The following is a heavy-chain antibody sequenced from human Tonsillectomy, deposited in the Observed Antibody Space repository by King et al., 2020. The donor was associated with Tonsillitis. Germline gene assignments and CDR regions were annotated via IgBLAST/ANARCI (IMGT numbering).Heavy chain of an antibody. V-gene: IGHV4-61*02. CDR2: IYTSGST. CDR3: ARYTSSSFFDY. Sequence: VQLQESGPGLVKPSQNLSLTCTVSGGSISSGNYYWSWIRQPAGKGLEWIGRIYTSGSTNYNPSLKSRVTMSVDTSKNQFSLKLSSVTAADTAVYYCARYTSSSFFDYWGQGTLVTVSS. D-gene: IGHD6-6*01. J-gene: IGHJ4*02. CDR1: GGSISSGNYY.